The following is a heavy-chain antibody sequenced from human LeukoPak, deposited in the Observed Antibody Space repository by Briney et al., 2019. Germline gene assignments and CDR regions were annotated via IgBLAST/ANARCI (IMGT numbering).Heavy chain of an antibody. CDR3: AREKTGYNSALDGMDV. Sequence: GGSLRLSCAASGFSVISNYMSWVRQVPGKGLEWVSAMYSGGSTYYADSVKGRFTISRDNSKNTLYLQMNSLRADDTAVYYCAREKTGYNSALDGMDVWGQGTTVTVSS. J-gene: IGHJ6*02. V-gene: IGHV3-66*01. D-gene: IGHD6-19*01. CDR2: MYSGGST. CDR1: GFSVISNY.